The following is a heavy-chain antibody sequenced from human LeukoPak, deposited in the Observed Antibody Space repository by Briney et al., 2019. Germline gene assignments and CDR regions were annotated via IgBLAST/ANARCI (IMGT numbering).Heavy chain of an antibody. J-gene: IGHJ4*02. Sequence: PGGSLRLSCVASGLTFSTSIINWVRQAPGKGLEWVSYITTSSGTIYYADSVKGRFTISRDNAKNSLYLQMNSLRAEDTAVYYCARGYSSSDLDYWGQGTLVTVSS. CDR3: ARGYSSSDLDY. CDR2: ITTSSGTI. CDR1: GLTFSTSI. D-gene: IGHD6-6*01. V-gene: IGHV3-48*01.